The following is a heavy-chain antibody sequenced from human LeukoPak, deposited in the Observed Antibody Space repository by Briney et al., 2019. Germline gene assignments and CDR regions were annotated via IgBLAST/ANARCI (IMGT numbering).Heavy chain of an antibody. CDR3: ARERKSSTSMDY. V-gene: IGHV3-21*01. J-gene: IGHJ4*02. CDR2: ISNSGSYI. Sequence: GGSLRLSCAASGFTFSNYNMNWVRQAPGEGLEWVSSISNSGSYIYYADSLKGRFTISRDNAKNSLYLQMNSLRAEDTAVYFCARERKSSTSMDYWGQGTLVTVSS. D-gene: IGHD2-2*01. CDR1: GFTFSNYN.